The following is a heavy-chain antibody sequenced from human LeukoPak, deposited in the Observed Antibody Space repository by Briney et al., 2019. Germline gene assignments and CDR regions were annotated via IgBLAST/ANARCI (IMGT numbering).Heavy chain of an antibody. Sequence: PGGSLRLSCVASGFTFSSYRMHWVRQAPGQGLVWVSRITDDGSSPGYADSVKGRFTISRDNAKNSLYLQMNSLRADDTAVYYCARERTTIVSGTTIGAYWGQGTLVTVSS. CDR2: ITDDGSSP. CDR3: ARERTTIVSGTTIGAY. CDR1: GFTFSSYR. J-gene: IGHJ4*02. V-gene: IGHV3-74*01. D-gene: IGHD5-24*01.